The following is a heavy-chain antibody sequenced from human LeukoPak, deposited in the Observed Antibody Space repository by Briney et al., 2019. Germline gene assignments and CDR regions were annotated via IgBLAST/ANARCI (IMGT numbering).Heavy chain of an antibody. J-gene: IGHJ3*02. Sequence: GGSLRLSCTTSGFGSKNYAMSWVRLAPGKGLEWVSTISATGGNTYYADSVKGRFTISRDNSKNTLYLQMNSLRAEDTAVYCCARQPAGYSYGAGAFDIWGQGTMVTVSS. D-gene: IGHD5-18*01. V-gene: IGHV3-23*01. CDR2: ISATGGNT. CDR1: GFGSKNYA. CDR3: ARQPAGYSYGAGAFDI.